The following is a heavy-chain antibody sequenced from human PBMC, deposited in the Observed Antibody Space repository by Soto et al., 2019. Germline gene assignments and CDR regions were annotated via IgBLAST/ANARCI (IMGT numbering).Heavy chain of an antibody. Sequence: ASVKVSCKASGYTFTSYGISWVRQAPGQGLEWMGWISAYNGNTNYAQKLQGRVTMTTDTSTSTAYMELRSLRSDDTAVYYCARSRVGIYDILTGSDALDIWGQGTMVTVSS. CDR3: ARSRVGIYDILTGSDALDI. CDR2: ISAYNGNT. V-gene: IGHV1-18*01. J-gene: IGHJ3*02. D-gene: IGHD3-9*01. CDR1: GYTFTSYG.